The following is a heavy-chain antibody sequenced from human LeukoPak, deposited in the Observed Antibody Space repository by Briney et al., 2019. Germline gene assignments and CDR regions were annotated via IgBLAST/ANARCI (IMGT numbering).Heavy chain of an antibody. CDR1: GGSVSSGSYY. Sequence: SETLSLTCTVSGGSVSSGSYYWSWIRQPPGKGLEWIGYIYYSGSTNYNPSLKSRVTISVDTSKNQFSLKLSSVTPADTAVYYCARVLSGNYYDSSGYHYCFDYWGQGTLVTVSS. D-gene: IGHD3-22*01. CDR3: ARVLSGNYYDSSGYHYCFDY. V-gene: IGHV4-61*01. CDR2: IYYSGST. J-gene: IGHJ4*02.